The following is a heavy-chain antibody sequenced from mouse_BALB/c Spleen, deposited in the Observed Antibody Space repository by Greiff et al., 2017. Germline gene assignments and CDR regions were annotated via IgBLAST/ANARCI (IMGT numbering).Heavy chain of an antibody. CDR1: GYTFTSYD. V-gene: IGHV14-1*02. J-gene: IGHJ2*01. D-gene: IGHD1-1*01. Sequence: VQLQQSGAELVKPGASVKLSCKASGYTFTSYDINWVRQRPEQGLEWIGWIDPENGNTIYDPKFQGKASITADTSSNTAYLQLSSLTSEDTAVYYCARGGSSYYWGQGTTLTVSS. CDR3: ARGGSSYY. CDR2: IDPENGNT.